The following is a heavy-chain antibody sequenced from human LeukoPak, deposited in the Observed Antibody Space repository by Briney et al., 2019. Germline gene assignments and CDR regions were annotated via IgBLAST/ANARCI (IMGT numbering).Heavy chain of an antibody. CDR1: GGSISRGGYY. CDR2: IYYIGST. V-gene: IGHV4-30-4*01. Sequence: PSETLSLTCTVSGGSISRGGYYWSWIRQPPGKGLEWIGYIYYIGSTYYNPSLKSRVTISVDTSKNQFSLNLSSVTAADTAVYYCARSENYYDSSGYYPDAFDIWGQGTMVTVSS. D-gene: IGHD3-22*01. J-gene: IGHJ3*02. CDR3: ARSENYYDSSGYYPDAFDI.